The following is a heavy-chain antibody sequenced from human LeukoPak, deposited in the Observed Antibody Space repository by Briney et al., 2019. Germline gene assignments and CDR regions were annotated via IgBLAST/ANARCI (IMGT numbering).Heavy chain of an antibody. CDR1: GYTFTSYD. D-gene: IGHD3-3*01. CDR3: ARVKGPVRFLEWLPRHYYGMDV. Sequence: ASVKVSCKASGYTFTSYDINWVRQATGQGLERMGWMNPNSGNTGYAQKFQGRVTMTRNTSISTAYMELSSLRSEDTAVYNCARVKGPVRFLEWLPRHYYGMDVWGQGTTVTVSS. V-gene: IGHV1-8*01. CDR2: MNPNSGNT. J-gene: IGHJ6*02.